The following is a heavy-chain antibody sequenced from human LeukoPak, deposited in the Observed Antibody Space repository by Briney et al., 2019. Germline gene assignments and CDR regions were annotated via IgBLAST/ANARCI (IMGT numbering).Heavy chain of an antibody. CDR2: ISSSGSTI. Sequence: GGSLRLSCAASGFTFSSYEMNWVRQAPGKGLEWVSYISSSGSTIYYADSVKGRFTISRDNAKNSLYLQMNSLKAEDTAVYYCARADTAMATGHFDYWGRGTLVTVSS. CDR1: GFTFSSYE. D-gene: IGHD5-18*01. CDR3: ARADTAMATGHFDY. J-gene: IGHJ4*02. V-gene: IGHV3-48*03.